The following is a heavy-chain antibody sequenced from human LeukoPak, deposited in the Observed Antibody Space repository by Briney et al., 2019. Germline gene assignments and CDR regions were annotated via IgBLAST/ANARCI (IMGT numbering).Heavy chain of an antibody. CDR2: ISYDGSNK. CDR1: GFTFSSYG. D-gene: IGHD1-26*01. J-gene: IGHJ6*03. Sequence: GGSLRLSCAASGFTFSSYGMHWVRQAPGKGLEWVAVISYDGSNKYYADSVKGRFTISRDNSRNTLYLQMNSLRAEDTAVYYCAKGRGWEASYYYYYMDVWGKGTTVTISS. CDR3: AKGRGWEASYYYYYMDV. V-gene: IGHV3-30*18.